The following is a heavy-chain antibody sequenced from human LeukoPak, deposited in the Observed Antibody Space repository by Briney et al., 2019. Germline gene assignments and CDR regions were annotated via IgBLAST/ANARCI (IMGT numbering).Heavy chain of an antibody. V-gene: IGHV4-39*01. J-gene: IGHJ4*02. Sequence: PSETLSLTCAVSGASFSSSTHYWGWIRQPPGKGLEWIGSIYYSGSTYYNPSLKSRVTMSVDTSKNQFSLKLSSVTAADTAVYYCARHAGGISATGTRPFDYWGQGTLVTVSS. CDR2: IYYSGST. CDR1: GASFSSSTHY. D-gene: IGHD6-13*01. CDR3: ARHAGGISATGTRPFDY.